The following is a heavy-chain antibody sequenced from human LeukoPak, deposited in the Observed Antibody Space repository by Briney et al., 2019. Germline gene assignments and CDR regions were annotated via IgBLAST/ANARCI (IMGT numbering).Heavy chain of an antibody. CDR1: GYTFTSYG. D-gene: IGHD2-2*01. J-gene: IGHJ4*02. Sequence: ASVKVSCRASGYTFTSYGISWVRQAPGQGLEWMGWISAYNGNTNYAQKLQGRVTMTTDTSTSTAYMELRSLRSDDTAVYYCARDHRCSSTSCYVGAGVDYWGQGTLVTVSS. CDR3: ARDHRCSSTSCYVGAGVDY. CDR2: ISAYNGNT. V-gene: IGHV1-18*01.